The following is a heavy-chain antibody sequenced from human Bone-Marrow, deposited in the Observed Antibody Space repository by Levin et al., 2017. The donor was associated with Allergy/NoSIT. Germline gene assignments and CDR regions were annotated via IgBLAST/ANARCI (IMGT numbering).Heavy chain of an antibody. J-gene: IGHJ4*02. V-gene: IGHV1-58*01. CDR3: AADLEQMATTNLDY. CDR1: GFTFTSSA. D-gene: IGHD5-24*01. CDR2: IVVGSGNT. Sequence: EASVKVSCKASGFTFTSSAVQWVRQARGQRLEWIGWIVVGSGNTNYAQKFQERVTITRDMSTSTAYMELSSLRSEDTAVYYCAADLEQMATTNLDYWGQGTLVTVSS.